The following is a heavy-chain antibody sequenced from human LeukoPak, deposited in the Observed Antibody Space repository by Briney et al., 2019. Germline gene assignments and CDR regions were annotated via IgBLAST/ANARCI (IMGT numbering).Heavy chain of an antibody. J-gene: IGHJ4*02. D-gene: IGHD6-13*01. CDR2: IYWDDDK. CDR1: GFSLSTSGVS. V-gene: IGHV2-5*02. Sequence: SGPTMVKPTQTLTLTCTFSGFSLSTSGVSVGRIRQPPGKTLEWLALIYWDDDKHYSPSLKSRLTITKDTSKNQVVLTMTNMDPVDTATYYCAHRPRGAAAGSFDYWGQGTLVTVSS. CDR3: AHRPRGAAAGSFDY.